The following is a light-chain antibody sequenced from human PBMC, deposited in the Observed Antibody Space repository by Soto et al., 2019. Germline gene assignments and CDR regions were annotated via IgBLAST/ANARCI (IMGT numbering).Light chain of an antibody. V-gene: IGKV1-39*01. CDR1: QSISTS. Sequence: DIQMTQSPSSLSASVGDRVTITCRASQSISTSLNWYQQKPGKAPKLLIYAASNLQSGVPATFSGSGYRPHFTLTIRSLQPEDFGTYYCQQTYGTPRTFRQGTKVEVK. J-gene: IGKJ1*01. CDR2: AAS. CDR3: QQTYGTPRT.